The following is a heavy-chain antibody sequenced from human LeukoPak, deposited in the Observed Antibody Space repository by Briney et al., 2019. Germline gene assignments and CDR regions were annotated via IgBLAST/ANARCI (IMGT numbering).Heavy chain of an antibody. V-gene: IGHV3-7*03. CDR3: AREPRGAAGDY. CDR1: GFTFSTSW. Sequence: PGGSLRLSCAASGFTFSTSWMTWVRQAPGKGLEWVANIKQDGSDKYYMDSVKGRFTISRDNAKNSLYLQMNSLRAEDTAVYYCAREPRGAAGDYWGQGTLVTVSS. J-gene: IGHJ4*02. D-gene: IGHD6-13*01. CDR2: IKQDGSDK.